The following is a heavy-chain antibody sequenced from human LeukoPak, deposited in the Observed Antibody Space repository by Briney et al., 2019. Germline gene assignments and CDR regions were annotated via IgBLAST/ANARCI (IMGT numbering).Heavy chain of an antibody. V-gene: IGHV4-34*01. CDR2: INHSGST. J-gene: IGHJ4*02. CDR3: ARIFND. CDR1: GGSFSGDF. Sequence: SETLSLTCAVYGGSFSGDFWSWIRQSPGKGLEWIGEINHSGSTNYNPSLKSRVTISVDTSKNQLSLKLTSVTAADTAVYYCARIFNDWGQGTLVTVSS.